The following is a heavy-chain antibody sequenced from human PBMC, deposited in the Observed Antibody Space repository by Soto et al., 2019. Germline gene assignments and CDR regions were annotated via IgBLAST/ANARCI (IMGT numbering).Heavy chain of an antibody. CDR2: VNDSGGA. V-gene: IGHV4-34*01. CDR3: ARDARFPRYWLGP. D-gene: IGHD3-10*01. Sequence: SETLCLTCGVYGGTFRNYYWIWVRQPPGKGLEWIGEVNDSGGATYNPSLQNRVRIYLDPYNNNFYMKMTSVNRADTAIYLYARDARFPRYWLGPWGQGTQVTVSS. CDR1: GGTFRNYY. J-gene: IGHJ5*02.